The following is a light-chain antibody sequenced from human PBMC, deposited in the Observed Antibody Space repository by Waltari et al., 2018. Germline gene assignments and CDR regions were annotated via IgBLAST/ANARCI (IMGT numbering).Light chain of an antibody. Sequence: DIQMTQSPSTLSASVGGRVTITCRASQNIDGWLAWHQQKPGQAPKPRIYEASKLHTGVPSRFSGGGYGTEFTHTITDLQPDDFATYYCQHFKNFPWTFGQGTNVEV. J-gene: IGKJ1*01. CDR3: QHFKNFPWT. CDR2: EAS. V-gene: IGKV1-5*03. CDR1: QNIDGW.